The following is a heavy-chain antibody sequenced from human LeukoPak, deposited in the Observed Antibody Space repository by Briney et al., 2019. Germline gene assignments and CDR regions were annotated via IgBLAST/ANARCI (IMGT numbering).Heavy chain of an antibody. CDR3: ASREPLDGYNYHSYFYMDV. J-gene: IGHJ6*03. CDR1: GGTFSSYV. Sequence: GASVTVSCKASGGTFSSYVITWVRQAPGQGLEWMGGIIPIFGTTNYAQNFQGRVTITTDESTSTAYMELSSLRSEDSAVYYCASREPLDGYNYHSYFYMDVWGKGTTVTVSS. V-gene: IGHV1-69*05. CDR2: IIPIFGTT. D-gene: IGHD5-24*01.